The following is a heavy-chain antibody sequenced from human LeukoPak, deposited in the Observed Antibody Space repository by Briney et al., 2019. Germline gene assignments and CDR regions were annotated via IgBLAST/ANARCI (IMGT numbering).Heavy chain of an antibody. Sequence: GGSLRLSCAASGFTFSSYGMHWVRQAPGKGLEWVAVIWYDGSNKYYADSVKGRFTISRDNSKNPLYLQMNSLTAQGTAVYYCAREPLYSSSWYVPAYDYYYYMDVWGKGTTVTVSS. CDR1: GFTFSSYG. D-gene: IGHD6-13*01. CDR3: AREPLYSSSWYVPAYDYYYYMDV. J-gene: IGHJ6*03. V-gene: IGHV3-33*01. CDR2: IWYDGSNK.